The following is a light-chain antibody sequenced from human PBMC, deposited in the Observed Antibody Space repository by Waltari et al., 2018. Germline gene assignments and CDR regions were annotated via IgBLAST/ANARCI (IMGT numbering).Light chain of an antibody. CDR1: QSLRVAY. V-gene: IGKV3-20*01. Sequence: EIVLTQSPGTLSLSPGERATLSCRASQSLRVAYLAWYQQKSGQAPRLLSYGAVYRASDIPDRFSGSGSGTDFTLTISRLEPEDFAVYYCQQYDTSPGTFGQGTKLEIK. CDR3: QQYDTSPGT. J-gene: IGKJ2*01. CDR2: GAV.